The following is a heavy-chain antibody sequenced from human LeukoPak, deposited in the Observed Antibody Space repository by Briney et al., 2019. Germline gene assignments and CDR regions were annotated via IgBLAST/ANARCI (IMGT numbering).Heavy chain of an antibody. CDR1: GGTFSSYA. CDR3: ARVVIAAAGTFDY. J-gene: IGHJ4*02. Sequence: ASVKVSCKASGGTFSSYAISWVRQAPGQGLEWMGRIIPILGIANYAQKFQGRVTITAGKSTSTAYMELSSLRSEDTAVYYCARVVIAAAGTFDYWGQGTLVTVSS. CDR2: IIPILGIA. V-gene: IGHV1-69*04. D-gene: IGHD6-13*01.